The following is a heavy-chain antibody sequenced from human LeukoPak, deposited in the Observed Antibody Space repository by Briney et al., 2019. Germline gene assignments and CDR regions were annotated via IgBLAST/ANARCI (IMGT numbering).Heavy chain of an antibody. J-gene: IGHJ3*02. V-gene: IGHV3-74*01. D-gene: IGHD2-2*01. CDR1: GFTFSSYW. CDR3: ARDHCSSTSCSRAFAFDI. Sequence: PGGSLRLSCAASGFTFSSYWMHWVRQAPGKGLVWVSRINSDGSSTSYADSVKGRFTISRDNAKNTLYLQMNSLRAEDTAVYYCARDHCSSTSCSRAFAFDIWGQGTMVSVSS. CDR2: INSDGSST.